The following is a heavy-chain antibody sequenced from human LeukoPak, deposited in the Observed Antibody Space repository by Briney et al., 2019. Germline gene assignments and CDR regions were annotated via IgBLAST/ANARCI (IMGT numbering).Heavy chain of an antibody. CDR1: GYTFTSYD. D-gene: IGHD3-9*01. V-gene: IGHV1-8*02. J-gene: IGHJ6*02. Sequence: ASVKLSCKSTGYTFTSYDINWVRHAPGQGLEWKGWMNPNCGNTGYAQKFQGRLNMTRNTSISTAYMEVSSVRSEDTAVYYGARYTSYWLLTTPPSPDFYYGMDVWGQGTTVTVSS. CDR3: ARYTSYWLLTTPPSPDFYYGMDV. CDR2: MNPNCGNT.